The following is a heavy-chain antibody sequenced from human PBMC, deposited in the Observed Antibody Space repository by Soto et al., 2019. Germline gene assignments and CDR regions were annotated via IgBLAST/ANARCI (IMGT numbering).Heavy chain of an antibody. CDR2: IYYDESDK. CDR3: ARSRDGYNHGLNS. J-gene: IGHJ4*02. V-gene: IGHV3-33*01. CDR1: GFYLSSSG. D-gene: IGHD5-12*01. Sequence: QVQLVESGGGVIQPGRSLRLCWAASGFYLSSSGMHWVRQAPGKGLEWVAVIYYDESDKVYSDSVRGRFTVSKDDSKNTLYLQMTSLRAEDTAMYFCARSRDGYNHGLNSWGQGTLVTVSS.